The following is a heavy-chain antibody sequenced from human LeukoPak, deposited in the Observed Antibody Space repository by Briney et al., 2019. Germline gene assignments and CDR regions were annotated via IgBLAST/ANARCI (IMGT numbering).Heavy chain of an antibody. V-gene: IGHV1-2*02. J-gene: IGHJ6*02. CDR3: ARAGDYYSYGMDV. D-gene: IGHD7-27*01. CDR2: INPNSGGT. Sequence: ASVKVSCKASGYTFTGYYMHWVRQASGQGLEWMGWINPNSGGTNYAQKFQGRVTMTRDTSISTAYMELSRLRSDDTAVYYCARAGDYYSYGMDVWGQGTTVTVSS. CDR1: GYTFTGYY.